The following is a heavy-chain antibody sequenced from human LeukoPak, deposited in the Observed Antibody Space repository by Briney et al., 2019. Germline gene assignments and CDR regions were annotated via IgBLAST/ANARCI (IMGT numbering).Heavy chain of an antibody. V-gene: IGHV3-11*01. CDR1: GFTFNNYY. J-gene: IGHJ3*02. Sequence: GGSLRLSCAASGFTFNNYYMSWIRQAPGKGVEWVSYMSTSGDTIYYADSVKGRFTISRDNAKNSLYLQMNSPRAEDTAVYYCARVTQDAFDIWGQGTMVTVSS. CDR3: ARVTQDAFDI. CDR2: MSTSGDTI.